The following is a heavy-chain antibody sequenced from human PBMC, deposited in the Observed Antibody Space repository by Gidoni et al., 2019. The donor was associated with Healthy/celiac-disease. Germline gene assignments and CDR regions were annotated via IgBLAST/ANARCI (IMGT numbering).Heavy chain of an antibody. J-gene: IGHJ4*02. V-gene: IGHV3-33*01. CDR1: GSTFSTYG. Sequence: QVQQVESGGGGVQPVRSLRRSCAASGSTFSTYGMPWVRQAPGKGLEWVAVICYDGSNEYYADSVKGRFTIYRANSNNTLYLQMHSLSPEDTAVYYCASEGLAYFGGDCYFCDYWGQGTLVTVSS. CDR2: ICYDGSNE. D-gene: IGHD2-21*01. CDR3: ASEGLAYFGGDCYFCDY.